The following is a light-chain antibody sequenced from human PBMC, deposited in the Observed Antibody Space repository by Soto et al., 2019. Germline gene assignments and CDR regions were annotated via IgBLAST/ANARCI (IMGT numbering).Light chain of an antibody. CDR1: QTVSSNY. V-gene: IGKV3-20*01. CDR3: QQYGSSPPK. Sequence: EIILTQSPDTLSLSPGERATLSCRASQTVSSNYLAWCQQRPGQAPRLLIYGASTRAAGIPDRFSGSGSGTDFTLTINRLEPEDFALYYCQQYGSSPPKFGQGTKVDIK. J-gene: IGKJ1*01. CDR2: GAS.